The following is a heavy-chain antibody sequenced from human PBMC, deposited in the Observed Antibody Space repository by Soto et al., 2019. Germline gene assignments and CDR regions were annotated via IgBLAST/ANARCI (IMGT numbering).Heavy chain of an antibody. J-gene: IGHJ6*02. Sequence: GASVKVSCKASGYTFTSYGISWVRQAPGQGLEWMGWISAYNGNTNYAQKLQGRVTMTTDTSTSTAYMELRSLRSDDTAVYYCASQAWDFWSGYYYYYGMDVWGQGTTVTVSS. CDR1: GYTFTSYG. CDR3: ASQAWDFWSGYYYYYGMDV. CDR2: ISAYNGNT. V-gene: IGHV1-18*04. D-gene: IGHD3-3*01.